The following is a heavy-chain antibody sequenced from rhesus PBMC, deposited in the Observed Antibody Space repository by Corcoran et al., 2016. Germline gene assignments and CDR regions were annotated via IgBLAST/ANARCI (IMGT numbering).Heavy chain of an antibody. CDR2: IYGSSGST. D-gene: IGHD1-26*01. V-gene: IGHV4-127*01. CDR3: ARADWNSSFDY. Sequence: QVQLQESGPGVVKPSETLSLTCAVSGYSISSGYDWSWIRQPPGKGLEWIGYIYGSSGSTNYNPSLKNRVTISRGTSKNQFSLKLSSVTAADTAVYYCARADWNSSFDYWGQGVLVTVSS. CDR1: GYSISSGYD. J-gene: IGHJ4*01.